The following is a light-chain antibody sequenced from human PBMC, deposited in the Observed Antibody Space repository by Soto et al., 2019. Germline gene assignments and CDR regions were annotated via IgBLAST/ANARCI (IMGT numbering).Light chain of an antibody. J-gene: IGLJ2*01. CDR3: SSYAGNYTLD. V-gene: IGLV2-11*01. CDR1: SSDVGTYNS. Sequence: SVLTQPRSVSGSPGQSVTISCTGTSSDVGTYNSVSWYQQHPGKAPKLIIYDVNKRPSGVPDRFSGSMSGNTASLTISGLQADDEADYHCSSYAGNYTLDFGGGTQLTVL. CDR2: DVN.